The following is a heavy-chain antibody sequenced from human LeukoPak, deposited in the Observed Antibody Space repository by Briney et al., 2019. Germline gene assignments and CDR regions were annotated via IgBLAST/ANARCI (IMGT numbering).Heavy chain of an antibody. Sequence: GGSLRLSCAASGFTFSSYAMHWVRQAPGKGLEWVANIKQDGSTKYYVDSVKGRFTISRDNAKNSVYLQMNSLRAEDTAVYYCARIGYSSSSFDFWGRGTLVTVSS. V-gene: IGHV3-7*01. CDR2: IKQDGSTK. CDR1: GFTFSSYA. J-gene: IGHJ2*01. D-gene: IGHD6-6*01. CDR3: ARIGYSSSSFDF.